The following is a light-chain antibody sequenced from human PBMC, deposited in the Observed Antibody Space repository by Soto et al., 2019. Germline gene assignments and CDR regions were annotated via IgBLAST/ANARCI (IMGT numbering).Light chain of an antibody. CDR1: QGISSY. CDR2: AAS. J-gene: IGKJ5*01. Sequence: IPLTQSQSSLSASVGERVSIXCGASQGISSYLAWYQQKPGKAPKLLIYAASTLQSGVPSRFSGSGSGTDFTLTISSLQPEDFATYYCQQLNSYLITFGQGTRLEIK. CDR3: QQLNSYLIT. V-gene: IGKV1-9*01.